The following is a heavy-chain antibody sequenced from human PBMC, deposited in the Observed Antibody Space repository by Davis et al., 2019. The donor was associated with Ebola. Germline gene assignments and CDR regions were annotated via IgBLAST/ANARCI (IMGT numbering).Heavy chain of an antibody. Sequence: MPSETLSLTCTVSGGSISSGGYYWTWIRQPPGKGLEWIGHIYYIGSAFYNPSLKSRVAISVDTSKNQFSLRLTSVTAADTALYYCARGTVEPRPPDSWGQGIQVTVSS. CDR1: GGSISSGGYY. CDR2: IYYIGSA. CDR3: ARGTVEPRPPDS. V-gene: IGHV4-30-4*08. J-gene: IGHJ4*02. D-gene: IGHD6-19*01.